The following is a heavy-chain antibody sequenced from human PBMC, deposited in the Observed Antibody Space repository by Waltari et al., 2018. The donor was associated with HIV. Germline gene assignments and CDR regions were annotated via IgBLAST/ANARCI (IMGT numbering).Heavy chain of an antibody. CDR2: ISYDGSNK. J-gene: IGHJ3*02. CDR1: GFTFSSYA. D-gene: IGHD5-12*01. CDR3: ASPYDWDAFDI. Sequence: QVQLVESGGGVVQPGRSLRLSCAASGFTFSSYAMHWVRQAPGKGLEWVAVISYDGSNKYYADSVKGRFTISRDNSKNTLYLQMNSLRAEDTAVYYCASPYDWDAFDIWGQGTMVTVSS. V-gene: IGHV3-30*01.